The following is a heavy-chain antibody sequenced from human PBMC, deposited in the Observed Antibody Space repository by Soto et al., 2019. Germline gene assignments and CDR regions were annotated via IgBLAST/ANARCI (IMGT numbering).Heavy chain of an antibody. V-gene: IGHV3-21*01. CDR1: GFTFSSYA. CDR2: ISSSSSYI. Sequence: GGSLRLSCAASGFTFSSYAMSWVRQAPGKGLEWVSSISSSSSYIYYADSVKGRFTISRDNAKNSLYLQMNSLRAEDTAVYYCARDRGVTIFGVVIIVWGQGTTVTVSS. D-gene: IGHD3-3*01. J-gene: IGHJ6*02. CDR3: ARDRGVTIFGVVIIV.